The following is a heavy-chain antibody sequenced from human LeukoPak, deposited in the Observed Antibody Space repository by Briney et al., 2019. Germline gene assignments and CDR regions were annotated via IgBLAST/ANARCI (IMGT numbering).Heavy chain of an antibody. J-gene: IGHJ3*02. CDR1: GGSISRGSYY. CDR3: ARGSSSWVLAAFDI. D-gene: IGHD6-13*01. V-gene: IGHV4-61*10. CDR2: IYNSGST. Sequence: SETLSLTCIVSGGSISRGSYYWSWVRQPAGKGLEWMGRIYNSGSTNYNPSLKSRVTISVDTPKNQFSLKLTSVTAADTAVYYCARGSSSWVLAAFDIWGQGTMVTVSS.